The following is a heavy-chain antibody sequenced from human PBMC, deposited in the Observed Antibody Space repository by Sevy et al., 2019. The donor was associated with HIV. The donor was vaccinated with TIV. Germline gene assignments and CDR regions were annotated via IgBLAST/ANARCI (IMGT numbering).Heavy chain of an antibody. V-gene: IGHV3-7*01. CDR2: IKEDGSGR. CDR1: GFTFGIYW. CDR3: ARLYSSSSGRGLDN. J-gene: IGHJ4*02. D-gene: IGHD6-6*01. Sequence: GGSLRLSCAASGFTFGIYWMTWVRQAPGKGLEWVANIKEDGSGRFYVDSVRGRFTVSRDNAKKTLYLQMNNLRGEDTALYYCARLYSSSSGRGLDNWGQGALVTVSS.